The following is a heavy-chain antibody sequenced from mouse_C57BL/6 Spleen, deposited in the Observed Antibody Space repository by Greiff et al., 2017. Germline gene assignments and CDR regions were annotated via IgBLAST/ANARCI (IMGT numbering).Heavy chain of an antibody. CDR3: AREGGTTVVAPYAMDY. Sequence: QVQLQQPGTELVKPGASVKLSCKASGYTFTSYWMHWVKQRPGQGLEWIGNINPSNGGTNYNEKFKSKATLTVDQSSSTAYMQLSSLTSEDSAVYYCAREGGTTVVAPYAMDYWGQGTSVTVSS. CDR1: GYTFTSYW. CDR2: INPSNGGT. V-gene: IGHV1-53*01. J-gene: IGHJ4*01. D-gene: IGHD1-1*01.